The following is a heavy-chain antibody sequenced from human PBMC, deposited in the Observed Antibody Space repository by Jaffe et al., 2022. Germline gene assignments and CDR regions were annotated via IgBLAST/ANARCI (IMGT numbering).Heavy chain of an antibody. J-gene: IGHJ3*02. V-gene: IGHV4-30-2*01. Sequence: QLQLQESGSGLVKPSQTLSLTCAVSGGSISSGGYSWSWIRQPPGKGLEWIGYIYHSGSTYYNPSLKSRVTISVDRSKNQFSLKLSSVTAADTAVYYCASAYYDYIWGSYSAFDIWGQGTMVTVSS. CDR2: IYHSGST. D-gene: IGHD3-16*01. CDR3: ASAYYDYIWGSYSAFDI. CDR1: GGSISSGGYS.